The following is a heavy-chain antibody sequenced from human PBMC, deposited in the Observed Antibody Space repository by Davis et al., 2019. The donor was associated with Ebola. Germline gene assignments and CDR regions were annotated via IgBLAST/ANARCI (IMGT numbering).Heavy chain of an antibody. V-gene: IGHV1-18*04. CDR2: INPHNGNT. J-gene: IGHJ6*02. CDR1: GYTFTNYG. Sequence: AASVKVSCKTSGYTFTNYGITWVRQAPGQGLEWMGWINPHNGNTNYAQNVQGRVTMTTDTSTSTAYMEVGTLRSDDTAVYYCARDGGSYRHYYYYGMDVWGQGTTVTVSS. CDR3: ARDGGSYRHYYYYGMDV. D-gene: IGHD1-26*01.